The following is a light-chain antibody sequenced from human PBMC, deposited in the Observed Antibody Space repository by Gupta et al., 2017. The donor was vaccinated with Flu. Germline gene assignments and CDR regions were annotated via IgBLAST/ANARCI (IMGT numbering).Light chain of an antibody. V-gene: IGKV1-33*01. Sequence: SPSSLSASVGDRVTITCQASQDISKQLNWYQQKPGKAPRLLIYDASNLETGVPSRFSGSRSGTDFSFTISSLQAEDMGTYYCQQDEGLHTFGQGTKVEVK. CDR2: DAS. CDR1: QDISKQ. CDR3: QQDEGLHT. J-gene: IGKJ1*01.